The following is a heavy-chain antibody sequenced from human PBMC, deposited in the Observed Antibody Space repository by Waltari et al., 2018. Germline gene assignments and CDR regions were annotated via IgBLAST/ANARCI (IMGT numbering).Heavy chain of an antibody. Sequence: EGQLLAYGGGLVEIGGFLRHCCVGHTVNSVTYALNWVRRAPGKGLQWIAFISSDGNTRQYTDSVKGRFTISRDNANKSLYLQMNNLRSDDTALYYCATMVVVEVENWFDPWGQGIQVTVAS. CDR1: TVNSVTYA. V-gene: IGHV3-48*03. D-gene: IGHD2-2*01. CDR2: ISSDGNTR. CDR3: ATMVVVEVENWFDP. J-gene: IGHJ5*02.